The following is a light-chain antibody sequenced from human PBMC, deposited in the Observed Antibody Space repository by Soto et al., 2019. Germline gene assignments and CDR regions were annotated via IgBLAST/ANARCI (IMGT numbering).Light chain of an antibody. CDR3: QEYNTWPWT. CDR2: GAS. CDR1: QSVNNN. Sequence: ETMMTQSPATLSVSPGARATLSCRASQSVNNNLAWYQQKLGQAPRVLIYGASTRATGIPARFTGSGSGTECILTITSLQSEDAAVYYCQEYNTWPWTFGQGTKVDIK. J-gene: IGKJ1*01. V-gene: IGKV3-15*01.